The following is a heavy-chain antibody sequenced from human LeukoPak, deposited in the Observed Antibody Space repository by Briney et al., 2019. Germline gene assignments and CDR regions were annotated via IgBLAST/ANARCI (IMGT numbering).Heavy chain of an antibody. V-gene: IGHV4-59*01. D-gene: IGHD3-22*01. CDR2: IYYSGST. Sequence: SETLSLTCTVSGVSISSYYWSWIRQPPGKGLEWLGYIYYSGSTNYNPSLKSRVTISVDTSKNQFSLKLSSVTAADTAVYYCARGGYDSSGYYFAIDCWGQGTLVTVSS. J-gene: IGHJ4*02. CDR1: GVSISSYY. CDR3: ARGGYDSSGYYFAIDC.